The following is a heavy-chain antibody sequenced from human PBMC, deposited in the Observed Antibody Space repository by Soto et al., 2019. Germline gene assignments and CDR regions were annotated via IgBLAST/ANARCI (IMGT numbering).Heavy chain of an antibody. CDR1: GGSVTNSSYY. D-gene: IGHD4-4*01. CDR2: VYYRGRS. Sequence: SETLSLTCTVSGGSVTNSSYYWGWIRQSPGKGLEWIGSVYYRGRSYSKSSVKSRVTMSVDTSKNQFSLNLNSVTASDTAVYFCVSQRTTVITPAYFDYWGPGALVTVSS. J-gene: IGHJ4*02. CDR3: VSQRTTVITPAYFDY. V-gene: IGHV4-39*01.